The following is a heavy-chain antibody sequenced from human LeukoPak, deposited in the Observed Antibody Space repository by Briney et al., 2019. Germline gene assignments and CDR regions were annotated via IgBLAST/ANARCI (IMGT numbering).Heavy chain of an antibody. CDR3: ARRGVDTPYYYYGMDV. CDR1: GYSFTSYW. Sequence: GESLKISCKGSGYSFTSYWIGWVRQMPGKGLEWMGIIYPGDSDTRYSPSFQGQVTISADKSTSTAYLQWSSLKASDTAMYYCARRGVDTPYYYYGMDVWGQGTTVTVSS. D-gene: IGHD5-18*01. CDR2: IYPGDSDT. V-gene: IGHV5-51*01. J-gene: IGHJ6*02.